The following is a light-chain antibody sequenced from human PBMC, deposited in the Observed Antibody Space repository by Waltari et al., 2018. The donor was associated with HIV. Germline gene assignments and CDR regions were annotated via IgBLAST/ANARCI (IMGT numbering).Light chain of an antibody. CDR2: AAS. Sequence: DIHMTQSSYSVSACVEARVIFTCRASQGVSNWLAWYQQKPGKAPKLLIYAASSLQSGVPSRFSGSGSGTDFTLTISSLQPEDFATYYCQQGKSFPLTFGGGTKVEIK. CDR1: QGVSNW. CDR3: QQGKSFPLT. J-gene: IGKJ4*01. V-gene: IGKV1-12*01.